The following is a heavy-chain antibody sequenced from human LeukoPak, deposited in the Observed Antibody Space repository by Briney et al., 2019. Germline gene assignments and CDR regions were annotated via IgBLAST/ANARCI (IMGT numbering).Heavy chain of an antibody. CDR2: ISSSSNAI. CDR3: ARDCGGTA. Sequence: PWGSLRFSCAGSGFTFNSYGLNWVRPAPGKGLEWLSYISSSSNAIYYTDSVRCPFTISRDNAKNSLYLQINSLRGEDTAVYYCARDCGGTACGRGSMVTVSS. J-gene: IGHJ5*02. CDR1: GFTFNSYG. D-gene: IGHD1-7*01. V-gene: IGHV3-48*01.